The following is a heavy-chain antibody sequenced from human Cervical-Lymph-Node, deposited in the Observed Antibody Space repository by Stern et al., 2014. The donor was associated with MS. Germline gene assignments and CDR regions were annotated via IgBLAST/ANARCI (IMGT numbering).Heavy chain of an antibody. D-gene: IGHD3-10*01. CDR2: ISTSGSTI. CDR3: ARDGLFGSGTYPFDY. CDR1: GFIFGDYY. V-gene: IGHV3-11*01. J-gene: IGHJ4*02. Sequence: VQLLESGGDLVKPGGSLRLSCAASGFIFGDYYMSWIRQAPGKGLEWLSYISTSGSTIYYADSVKGRFTISRDNAKSLLYLQMNSLRAEDTAVYYCARDGLFGSGTYPFDYWGQGTLVTVSS.